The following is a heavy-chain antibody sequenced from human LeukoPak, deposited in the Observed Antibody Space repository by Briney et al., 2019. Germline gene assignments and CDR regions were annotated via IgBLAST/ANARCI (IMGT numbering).Heavy chain of an antibody. Sequence: PGGSLRLSCAASGFTFTNHAMTWVRQAPGKGLEWVSIISGGVFSGSATVTYSVDSVKGRCTISRDNSKYKLYLQMNSLRAEDAAIYYCAKASVGEGRIIASGYFDKWGQGTLVTVSS. CDR3: AKASVGEGRIIASGYFDK. J-gene: IGHJ4*02. D-gene: IGHD2-15*01. CDR2: ISGGVFSGSATVT. V-gene: IGHV3-23*02. CDR1: GFTFTNHA.